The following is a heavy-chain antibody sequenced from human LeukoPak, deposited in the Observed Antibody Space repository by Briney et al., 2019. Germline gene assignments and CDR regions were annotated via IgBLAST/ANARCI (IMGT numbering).Heavy chain of an antibody. Sequence: GSSLSLSCAPSGFTFDHYTMHWARHARWRGREWVSGISWKNGSIGYVDSGKGRFTISRDNAKNSMYLQMNSLRAEDTALYYCARARFCSSTSCPTEFDYWGQGTLVTVSS. CDR1: GFTFDHYT. J-gene: IGHJ4*02. CDR2: ISWKNGSI. V-gene: IGHV3-9*01. D-gene: IGHD2-2*01. CDR3: ARARFCSSTSCPTEFDY.